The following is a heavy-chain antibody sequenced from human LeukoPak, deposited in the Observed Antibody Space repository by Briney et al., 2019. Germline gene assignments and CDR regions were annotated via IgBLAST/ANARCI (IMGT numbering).Heavy chain of an antibody. CDR2: INHSGSI. J-gene: IGHJ4*02. CDR1: GGSFSGYY. V-gene: IGHV4-34*01. D-gene: IGHD3-22*01. CDR3: ARAYYDSSGNSLWYFDY. Sequence: SETLSLTCAVYGGSFSGYYWSWIRQPPGKGLEWIGEINHSGSINYNPSLKSRVTISVDTSKNQFSLKLNSVTAADTAVYYCARAYYDSSGNSLWYFDYWGQGTLVTVSS.